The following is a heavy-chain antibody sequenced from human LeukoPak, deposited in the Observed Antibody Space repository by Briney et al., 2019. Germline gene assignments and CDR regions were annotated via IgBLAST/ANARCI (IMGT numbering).Heavy chain of an antibody. J-gene: IGHJ4*02. V-gene: IGHV4-34*01. D-gene: IGHD6-19*01. CDR2: INHSGST. CDR3: ARPSLAVAGGFDY. CDR1: GGSFSGYY. Sequence: PSETLSLTCAVYGGSFSGYYWSWIRQPPGKGLEWIGEINHSGSTNYNPSLKSRVTISVDTSKNQFSLKLSPVTAVDTAVYYCARPSLAVAGGFDYWGQGTLVTVSS.